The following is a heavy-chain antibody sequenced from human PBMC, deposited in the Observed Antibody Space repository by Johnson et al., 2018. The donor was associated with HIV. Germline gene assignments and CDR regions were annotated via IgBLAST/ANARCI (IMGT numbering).Heavy chain of an antibody. CDR3: ARDRVWFGELYAFDI. Sequence: VQLVESGGGLVQPGGSLRLSCAASGFTVSSNYISWVRQAPGKGLEWVSVIYSGGSTYYADSVKGRCTISRDNSKNTLYLQMNSLRAEDTAVYYCARDRVWFGELYAFDIWGQGTMVTVSS. CDR2: IYSGGST. V-gene: IGHV3-66*01. CDR1: GFTVSSNY. J-gene: IGHJ3*02. D-gene: IGHD3-10*01.